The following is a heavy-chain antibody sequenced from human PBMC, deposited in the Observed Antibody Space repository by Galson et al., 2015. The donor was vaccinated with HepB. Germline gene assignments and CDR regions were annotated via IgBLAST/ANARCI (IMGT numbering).Heavy chain of an antibody. Sequence: LTCAVYGGSFSGSYWSWIRQPPGKGLEWIGEINPGGSTDYNPSLKSRVTISVDTSKNLLSLKLNSVTAADTAVYYCAREPGYCSGGSCYGGWFDPWGQGTLVTVSS. V-gene: IGHV4-34*01. CDR3: AREPGYCSGGSCYGGWFDP. CDR1: GGSFSGSY. J-gene: IGHJ5*02. D-gene: IGHD2-15*01. CDR2: INPGGST.